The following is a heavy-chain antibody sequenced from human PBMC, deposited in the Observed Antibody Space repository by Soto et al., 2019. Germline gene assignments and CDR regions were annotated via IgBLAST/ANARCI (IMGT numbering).Heavy chain of an antibody. J-gene: IGHJ4*02. V-gene: IGHV3-74*01. D-gene: IGHD3-9*01. CDR3: ARKDILTGRDH. CDR2: INTEGSST. CDR1: GFTFTSYW. Sequence: EVQLVESGGDLVQPGGSLRLSCAASGFTFTSYWMHWVRQAPGLGLVWVARINTEGSSTSYADAVKGRFTISRDNAGNTLYLAMHSLRAEDTAVYYCARKDILTGRDHWGQGALVSVSS.